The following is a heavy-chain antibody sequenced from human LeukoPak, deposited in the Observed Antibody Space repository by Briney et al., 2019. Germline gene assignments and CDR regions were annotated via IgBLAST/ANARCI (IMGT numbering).Heavy chain of an antibody. D-gene: IGHD6-13*01. Sequence: PGGSLRLSCAASGFTFSSYSMNWVRQAPGKGLEWVSSISSSSSYIYYADSVKGRFTISRDNAKNSLYLQMNSLRAEDTAVYYCARDLGSSWYGGFDYWGQGTLVTVSS. V-gene: IGHV3-21*01. CDR1: GFTFSSYS. CDR2: ISSSSSYI. CDR3: ARDLGSSWYGGFDY. J-gene: IGHJ4*02.